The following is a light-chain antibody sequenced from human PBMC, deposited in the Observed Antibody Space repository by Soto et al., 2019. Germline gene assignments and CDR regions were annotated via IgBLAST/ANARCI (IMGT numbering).Light chain of an antibody. CDR1: SSDVGGYDY. CDR3: SSYTGSSTFV. J-gene: IGLJ1*01. CDR2: DVN. V-gene: IGLV2-14*01. Sequence: QSAVTQPASVSGSPGQSITISCTGTSSDVGGYDYVSWYQQLPGKAPKLLIYDVNNRPSGVSHRFSGSKSGNTASLTISGLQAEDEADYYCSSYTGSSTFVFGTGTKVTVL.